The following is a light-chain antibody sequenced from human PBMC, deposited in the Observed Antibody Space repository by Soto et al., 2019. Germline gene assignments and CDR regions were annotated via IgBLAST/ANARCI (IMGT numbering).Light chain of an antibody. J-gene: IGKJ2*01. Sequence: DIQMTQSPSSLSASVGDRVTITCRASQSISNYLNWYQQKPGKAPKLLIYAASSLQSGVPSRFSGSGSGTDFTLTISSLQPEAFATYYCQHSYSTPPYTFGQGTKLVIK. V-gene: IGKV1-39*01. CDR3: QHSYSTPPYT. CDR2: AAS. CDR1: QSISNY.